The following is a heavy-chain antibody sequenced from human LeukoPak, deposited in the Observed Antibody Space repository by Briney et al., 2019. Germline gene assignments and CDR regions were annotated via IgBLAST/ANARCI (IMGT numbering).Heavy chain of an antibody. CDR2: ISSSSSTI. Sequence: PGGSLRLSCAASGFTFSSYSMSWVRQAPGKGLEWVSYISSSSSTIYYADSVKGRFTISRDNAKNSLYLQMNSLRAEDTAVYYCARGGSQYYYYYMDVWGKGTTVTVSS. D-gene: IGHD1-26*01. J-gene: IGHJ6*03. CDR3: ARGGSQYYYYYMDV. V-gene: IGHV3-48*01. CDR1: GFTFSSYS.